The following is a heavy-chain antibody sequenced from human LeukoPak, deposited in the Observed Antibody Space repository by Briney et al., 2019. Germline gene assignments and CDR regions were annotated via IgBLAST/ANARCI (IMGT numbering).Heavy chain of an antibody. J-gene: IGHJ4*02. D-gene: IGHD3-22*01. CDR3: ARHDTSDYYFDY. V-gene: IGHV3-21*01. CDR2: ISSSSSYI. CDR1: GFTFSSYA. Sequence: GGSLRLSCTASGFTFSSYAVNWVRQAPGKGLDWVSSISSSSSYIYYADSVKGRFTISRDNAKNSLYLQMNSLRPEDTAVYYCARHDTSDYYFDYWGQGTLVTVSS.